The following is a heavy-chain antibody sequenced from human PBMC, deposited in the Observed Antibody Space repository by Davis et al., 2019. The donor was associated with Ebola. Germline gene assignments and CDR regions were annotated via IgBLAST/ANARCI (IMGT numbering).Heavy chain of an antibody. D-gene: IGHD3-10*01. J-gene: IGHJ6*02. CDR3: ARNMVQGVIIYGMDV. CDR1: GFTLSSYA. Sequence: PGGSLRLSCAASGFTLSSYAMHWVRQAPGKGLEWVAVISYDGSNKYYADSVKGRFTISRDNSKNTLYLQMNSLRAEDTAVYYCARNMVQGVIIYGMDVWGQGTTVTVSS. CDR2: ISYDGSNK. V-gene: IGHV3-30-3*01.